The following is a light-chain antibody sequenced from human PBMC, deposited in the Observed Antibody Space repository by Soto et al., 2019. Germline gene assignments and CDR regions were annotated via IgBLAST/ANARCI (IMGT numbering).Light chain of an antibody. CDR1: QSVDST. J-gene: IGKJ1*01. Sequence: EIVMTQSPATLSVSPGERATLSCRASQSVDSTLAWYQQKPGQPPRLLIYDASTRATGIPARISGSGSGTEFTLTISSLQSEDFAVYYCQQYNNWRTFGQGTKVEIK. V-gene: IGKV3-15*01. CDR2: DAS. CDR3: QQYNNWRT.